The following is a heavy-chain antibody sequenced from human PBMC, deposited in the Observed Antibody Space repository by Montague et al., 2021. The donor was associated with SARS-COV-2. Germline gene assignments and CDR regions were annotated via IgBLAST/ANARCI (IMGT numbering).Heavy chain of an antibody. CDR3: ARIYGGLLNSHDAFDV. J-gene: IGHJ3*01. CDR1: GFSLNTGGMS. D-gene: IGHD1-26*01. Sequence: PALVKPTQTLTLTCTFSGFSLNTGGMSVSWIRQPPGKALEWLARIDCDDDKYYITSLKTRLTISKDTSKNQVVLTMTNMDPVDTATYYCARIYGGLLNSHDAFDVWGQGTMVTVSS. V-gene: IGHV2-70*11. CDR2: IDCDDDK.